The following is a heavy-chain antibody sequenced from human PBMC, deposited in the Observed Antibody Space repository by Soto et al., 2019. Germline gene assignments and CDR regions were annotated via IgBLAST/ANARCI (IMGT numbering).Heavy chain of an antibody. Sequence: QVPLQESGPGLVKPSETLSLTCSVSGGPISSRNYYWGWVRRAPGRGPEWIGNIFYNGRTDYNPSLQSRVTISVDTSKNQFSLKLGSVTAADTAIYYCARGGFSADGESDWFDPWGHGTLVTVSS. CDR1: GGPISSRNYY. CDR3: ARGGFSADGESDWFDP. D-gene: IGHD3-16*01. J-gene: IGHJ5*02. V-gene: IGHV4-39*01. CDR2: IFYNGRT.